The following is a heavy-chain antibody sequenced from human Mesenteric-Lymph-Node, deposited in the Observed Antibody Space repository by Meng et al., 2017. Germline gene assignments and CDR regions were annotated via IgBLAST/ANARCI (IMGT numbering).Heavy chain of an antibody. J-gene: IGHJ3*02. V-gene: IGHV3-23*01. CDR1: GFTFSSYA. D-gene: IGHD3-22*01. CDR2: ISGSGGST. Sequence: GGSLRLSCAASGFTFSSYAMSWVRQAPGKGLEWVSAISGSGGSTSYAQKFQGRVTMTRDTSTSTVYMELSSLRSEDTAVYYCARDKARRYYDSRAGVDAFDIWGQGTMVTVSS. CDR3: ARDKARRYYDSRAGVDAFDI.